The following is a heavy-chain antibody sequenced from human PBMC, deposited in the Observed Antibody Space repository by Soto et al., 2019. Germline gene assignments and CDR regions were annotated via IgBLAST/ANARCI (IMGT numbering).Heavy chain of an antibody. V-gene: IGHV4-34*01. CDR3: ARGRDEYKLGNV. D-gene: IGHD1-1*01. J-gene: IGHJ6*02. Sequence: SETLSLTCAVSGGSLSDYYWPWIRQSPGKGLEWIGEIHPSGSTYYNPSLRSRVTISVDTSKNQFSLKPTSLTAADTAIYYCARGRDEYKLGNVWGHGTTVTVSS. CDR1: GGSLSDYY. CDR2: IHPSGST.